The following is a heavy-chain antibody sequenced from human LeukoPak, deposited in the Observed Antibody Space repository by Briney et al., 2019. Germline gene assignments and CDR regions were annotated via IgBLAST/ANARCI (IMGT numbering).Heavy chain of an antibody. CDR3: AKGDSNSRSGTYYMHV. CDR2: IGGSGDTT. J-gene: IGHJ6*03. Sequence: GGSLCLSCTVSGFSISSNTMCWVRLAPGKGLQWVSTIGGSGDTTSYADSVKGRFTISRDNSKINLDLQMNSLRADDTVVYYCAKGDSNSRSGTYYMHVWGKGTTVTVSS. V-gene: IGHV3-23*01. CDR1: GFSISSNT. D-gene: IGHD6-6*01.